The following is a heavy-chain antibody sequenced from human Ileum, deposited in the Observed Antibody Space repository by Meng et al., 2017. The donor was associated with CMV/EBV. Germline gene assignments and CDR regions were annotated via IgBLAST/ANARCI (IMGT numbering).Heavy chain of an antibody. CDR3: ARHRVVGGFFDY. CDR1: GGYISSANCY. CDR2: VYYNDSA. Sequence: VSGGYISSANCYWGWIRQPPGKGLEWIGNVYYNDSAYYNPSLKSRVTISVDTSKNQFSLKLGSVTAADTALYYCARHRVVGGFFDYWGQGSLVTVSS. D-gene: IGHD2-15*01. J-gene: IGHJ4*02. V-gene: IGHV4-39*01.